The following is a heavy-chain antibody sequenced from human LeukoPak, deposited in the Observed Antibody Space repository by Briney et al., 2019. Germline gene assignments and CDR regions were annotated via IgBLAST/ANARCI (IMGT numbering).Heavy chain of an antibody. CDR1: GGTFSSYA. CDR3: ATEVSRDHGDY. V-gene: IGHV1-69*13. Sequence: SVKVSCKASGGTFSSYAISWVRQAPGQGLEWMGGIIPIFGTANYAQKFQGRVTITADESTSTAYMELSSPRSEDTAVYYCATEVSRDHGDYWGQGTLVTVSS. J-gene: IGHJ4*02. CDR2: IIPIFGTA.